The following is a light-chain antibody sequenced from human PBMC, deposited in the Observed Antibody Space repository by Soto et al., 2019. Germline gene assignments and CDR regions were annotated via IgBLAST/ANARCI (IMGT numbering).Light chain of an antibody. CDR2: EAS. CDR3: QQSYRSLLFS. CDR1: QSISSY. Sequence: DIQMTQSPSSLSASVGDRVTITRRASQSISSYLNWYQQKPGKAPKLLIYEASSLQSGVPSRFSGSGSGTDFTLTISSLQPEDFATYFCQQSYRSLLFSFGPGTTVDIK. V-gene: IGKV1-39*01. J-gene: IGKJ3*01.